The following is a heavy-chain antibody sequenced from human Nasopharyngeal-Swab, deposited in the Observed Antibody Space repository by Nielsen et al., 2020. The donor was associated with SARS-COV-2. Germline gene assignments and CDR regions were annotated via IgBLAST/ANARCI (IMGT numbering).Heavy chain of an antibody. CDR3: ARMDAATDF. J-gene: IGHJ4*02. Sequence: RQAPGKGLEWVGYVYYTGGTSYNPSLKGRVTISLDTSKKQFSLRLTSVTPADTAIYYCARMDAATDFWGQGTLVTVSS. D-gene: IGHD2-15*01. CDR2: VYYTGGT. V-gene: IGHV4-59*08.